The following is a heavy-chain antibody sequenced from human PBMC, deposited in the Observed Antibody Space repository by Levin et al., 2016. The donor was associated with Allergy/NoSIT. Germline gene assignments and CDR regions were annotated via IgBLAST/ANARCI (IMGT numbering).Heavy chain of an antibody. CDR2: IYYSGST. CDR3: ASTPLLRYFDPRLHPFDY. J-gene: IGHJ4*02. V-gene: IGHV4-39*01. Sequence: SETLSLTCTVSGGSISSSGYYWGWIRQPPGKGLEWIGSIYYSGSTYYNPSLKSRVTISVDTSKNQFSLKLSSVTAADTAVYYCASTPLLRYFDPRLHPFDYWGQGTLVTVSS. D-gene: IGHD3-9*01. CDR1: GGSISSSGYY.